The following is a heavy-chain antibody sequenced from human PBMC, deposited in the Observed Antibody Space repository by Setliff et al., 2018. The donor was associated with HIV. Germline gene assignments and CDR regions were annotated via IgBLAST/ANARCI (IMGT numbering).Heavy chain of an antibody. Sequence: SDTLSLTCAVSGGSITSSNWWSWVRQPPGKGLEWIGEIYHSGSTNYNPSLKSRLTISVDKANNQFSLRLSSVTAADTAVYYCARDYKGDGYSDYDAYYFDAWGQGTLVTVSS. D-gene: IGHD5-12*01. J-gene: IGHJ4*02. CDR3: ARDYKGDGYSDYDAYYFDA. CDR2: IYHSGST. V-gene: IGHV4-4*02. CDR1: GGSITSSNW.